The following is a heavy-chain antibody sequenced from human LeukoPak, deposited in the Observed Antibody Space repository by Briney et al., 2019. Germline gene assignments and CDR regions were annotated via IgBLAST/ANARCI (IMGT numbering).Heavy chain of an antibody. J-gene: IGHJ4*02. V-gene: IGHV3-21*01. Sequence: GGSLKLSCAGSGFTFSSYSMNWVRQAPGKGLEWVSFISSGSNDIYYADSVKGRFTISRDNAKNSLYLEMNSLRAEDTAVYYCARSIGAAYFDNWGQGTLVTVSS. CDR1: GFTFSSYS. CDR2: ISSGSNDI. CDR3: ARSIGAAYFDN. D-gene: IGHD6-13*01.